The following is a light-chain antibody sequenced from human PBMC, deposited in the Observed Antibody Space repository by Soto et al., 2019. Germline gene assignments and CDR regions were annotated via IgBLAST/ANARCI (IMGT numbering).Light chain of an antibody. V-gene: IGKV1-12*01. CDR3: QQANSFPIT. J-gene: IGKJ5*01. CDR1: QSITNR. CDR2: EAS. Sequence: DIQMTEAPASRAASVGDRVTITCRASQSITNRLAWYQQKPGKAPKLLIYEASSLQSGVPSRISGSGSGTDFTLTISSLQPEDFATYYCQQANSFPITFGQGTRLEI.